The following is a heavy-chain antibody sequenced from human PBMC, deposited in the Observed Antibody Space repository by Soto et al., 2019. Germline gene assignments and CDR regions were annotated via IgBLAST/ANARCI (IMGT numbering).Heavy chain of an antibody. J-gene: IGHJ5*02. CDR3: TTYHGAYNFDH. Sequence: QVQLVQSGAEVKKPGASVKVSCKVSGYTLNEVAMHWVRQAPGKGLAWLGGFDPDEAETIYAQHFQGRVTMTEDTSTDTVYMELSRLRSEDTALYFCTTYHGAYNFDHCGQGSLVTVSA. D-gene: IGHD4-17*01. CDR1: GYTLNEVA. V-gene: IGHV1-24*01. CDR2: FDPDEAET.